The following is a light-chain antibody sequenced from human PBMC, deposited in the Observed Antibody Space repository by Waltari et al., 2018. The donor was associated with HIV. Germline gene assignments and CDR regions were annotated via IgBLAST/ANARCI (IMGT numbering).Light chain of an antibody. CDR3: QQYGSSPPIT. V-gene: IGKV3-20*01. CDR2: GAS. J-gene: IGKJ5*01. Sequence: EIVLTQSPGHLSLSPGERAPLSSRASQSVSSSYLAWYQQKPGQAPRLLIYGASSRATGIPDRFSGSGSGTDFTLTISRLEPEDFAVYYCQQYGSSPPITFGQGTRLEIK. CDR1: QSVSSSY.